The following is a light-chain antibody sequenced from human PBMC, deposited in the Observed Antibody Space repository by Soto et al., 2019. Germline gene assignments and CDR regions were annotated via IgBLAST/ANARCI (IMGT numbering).Light chain of an antibody. CDR2: GAS. Sequence: EIVMTQSPATLSVSAGERATLSWGASQSVSSNLAWYQQKPGQAPRLLIYGASTRATGIPARFSGSGSGTEFTLTISSLQSEDFAVYYCQQYNNWPETFGQGTKVDIK. CDR1: QSVSSN. CDR3: QQYNNWPET. J-gene: IGKJ1*01. V-gene: IGKV3-15*01.